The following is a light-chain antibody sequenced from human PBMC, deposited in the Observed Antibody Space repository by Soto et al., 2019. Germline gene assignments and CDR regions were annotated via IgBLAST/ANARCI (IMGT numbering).Light chain of an antibody. CDR3: QQYNNWPPFT. J-gene: IGKJ3*01. CDR2: DAS. Sequence: EIVMTQSPATLSVSPGERASLSCRASQSVGSKLAWYQHKPCQAPRLLIYDASTRATGFPARFSGSGYGTEFTLTISSLQPEDFAVYYCQQYNNWPPFTFGPGTKVDIK. V-gene: IGKV3-15*01. CDR1: QSVGSK.